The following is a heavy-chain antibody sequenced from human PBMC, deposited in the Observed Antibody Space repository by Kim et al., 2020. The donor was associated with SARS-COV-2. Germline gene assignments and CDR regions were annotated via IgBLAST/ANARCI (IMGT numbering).Heavy chain of an antibody. D-gene: IGHD2-2*01. V-gene: IGHV4-31*03. CDR2: ISYSGNS. J-gene: IGHJ4*02. Sequence: SETLSLTCSVSGCSIRSGGKIWTWIRQHPAKGLEWFGCISYSGNSHDSPSLRSRFSISLQTSENQFSLGLTSVTAADTAVYYCARGQPLDYWGQGILVTVSS. CDR3: ARGQPLDY. CDR1: GCSIRSGGKI.